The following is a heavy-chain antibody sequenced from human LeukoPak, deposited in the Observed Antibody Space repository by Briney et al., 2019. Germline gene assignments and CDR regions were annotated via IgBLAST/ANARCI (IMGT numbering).Heavy chain of an antibody. J-gene: IGHJ5*02. Sequence: PGGSLRLSCAASGFTFSSYEMNWVRQAPGRGLEWVSYISSSGSTIYYADSVKGRFTISRDNAKNSLYLQMNSLRVEDTAVYYCARGAVYYGSGSPSVRWFDPWGQGTLVTVSS. CDR2: ISSSGSTI. D-gene: IGHD3-10*01. V-gene: IGHV3-48*03. CDR3: ARGAVYYGSGSPSVRWFDP. CDR1: GFTFSSYE.